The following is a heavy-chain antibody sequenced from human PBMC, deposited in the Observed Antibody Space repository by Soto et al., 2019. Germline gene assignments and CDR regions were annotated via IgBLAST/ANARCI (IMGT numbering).Heavy chain of an antibody. Sequence: GGSLRLSCAASGFTFSSYGMHWVRQAPGKGLEWVAVIWYDGSNKYYADSVKGRFTISRDNSKNTLYLQMNSLRAEDTAVYYCARAGLAAPPLRYYYGMDVWGQGTTVTVSS. CDR1: GFTFSSYG. J-gene: IGHJ6*02. D-gene: IGHD6-6*01. CDR2: IWYDGSNK. V-gene: IGHV3-33*01. CDR3: ARAGLAAPPLRYYYGMDV.